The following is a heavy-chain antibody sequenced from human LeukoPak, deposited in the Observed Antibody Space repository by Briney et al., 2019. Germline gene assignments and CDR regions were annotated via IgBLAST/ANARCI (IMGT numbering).Heavy chain of an antibody. Sequence: AGESLKIFCKGSGYSFTSYWIGWVRQMPGKGLEWMGIIYPGDSDTRYSPSFQGQVTISADKSISTAYLQWSSLKASDTAMYYCARLSDCSSTSCYINPEGGAFDIWGQGTMVTVSS. CDR1: GYSFTSYW. CDR2: IYPGDSDT. J-gene: IGHJ3*02. CDR3: ARLSDCSSTSCYINPEGGAFDI. D-gene: IGHD2-2*01. V-gene: IGHV5-51*01.